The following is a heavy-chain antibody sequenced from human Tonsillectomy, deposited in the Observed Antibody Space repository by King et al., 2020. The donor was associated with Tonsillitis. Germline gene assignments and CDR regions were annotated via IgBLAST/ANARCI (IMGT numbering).Heavy chain of an antibody. Sequence: DVQLVESGGGLVQPGGSLRLSCAASGFTFRGYTMNWVRQAPGKGLEWLSYISGSSTTKYYADSVKGRFTISRDNAKNTLYLQMDSLRAEDTAVYYCARDQFEKWVDYWGQGTLVTVSS. CDR1: GFTFRGYT. CDR3: ARDQFEKWVDY. D-gene: IGHD2-8*01. J-gene: IGHJ4*02. CDR2: ISGSSTTK. V-gene: IGHV3-48*04.